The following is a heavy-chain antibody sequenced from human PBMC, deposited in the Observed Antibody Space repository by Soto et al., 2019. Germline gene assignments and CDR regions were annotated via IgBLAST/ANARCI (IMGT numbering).Heavy chain of an antibody. CDR3: VTSGGFDH. J-gene: IGHJ5*02. V-gene: IGHV3-74*01. D-gene: IGHD3-16*01. CDR1: GFTFSNYW. CDR2: INSDGSTR. Sequence: EVQLMESGGGLVQPGGSLRLSCVASGFTFSNYWMHWIRQAPGKGLVWVSRINSDGSTRRYAESVKGRFTISRDNVKNTLYLQMNSLRAEDTAVYYCVTSGGFDHWGQGTLVTVSS.